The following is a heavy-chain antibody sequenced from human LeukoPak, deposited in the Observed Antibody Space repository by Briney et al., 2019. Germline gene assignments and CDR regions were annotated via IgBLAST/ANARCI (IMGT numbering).Heavy chain of an antibody. D-gene: IGHD5-12*01. CDR3: ARPSPRATDAFDI. J-gene: IGHJ3*02. CDR2: IFHSGST. Sequence: SETLSLTCAVSGYSISGSYYWGWIRQPPGKGLDWIGSIFHSGSTYYNPSFKSRLTISGDTSKNQFSLKLTSVTAADTAVYYCARPSPRATDAFDIWGQGTMVTVSS. CDR1: GYSISGSYY. V-gene: IGHV4-38-2*01.